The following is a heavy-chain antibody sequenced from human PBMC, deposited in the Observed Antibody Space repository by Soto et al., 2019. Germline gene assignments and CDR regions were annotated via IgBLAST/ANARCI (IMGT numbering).Heavy chain of an antibody. J-gene: IGHJ4*02. CDR1: GFTFSSYG. CDR3: AKDRPGYDSSGSTPGYFDY. CDR2: ISYDGSNK. D-gene: IGHD3-22*01. V-gene: IGHV3-30*18. Sequence: GGSLRLSCAASGFTFSSYGMHWVRQAPGKGLEWVAVISYDGSNKYYADSVKGRFTISRDNSKNTLYLQMNSLRAEDTAVYYCAKDRPGYDSSGSTPGYFDYWGQGTLVTVSS.